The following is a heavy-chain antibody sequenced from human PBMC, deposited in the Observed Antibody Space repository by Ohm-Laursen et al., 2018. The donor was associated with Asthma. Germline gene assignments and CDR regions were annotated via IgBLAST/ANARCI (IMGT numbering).Heavy chain of an antibody. Sequence: LSLTCTVSGGSISRGGYYWSWIRQHPGKGLEWVSLINSAGDTKYADSVKGRFTFSRDNSKNTLFLQMDSLRVEDTAVYYCARGGGRYLIDDWGQGTVVTVSS. CDR3: ARGGGRYLIDD. CDR1: GGSISRGGYY. CDR2: INSAGDT. J-gene: IGHJ4*02. D-gene: IGHD1-1*01. V-gene: IGHV3-53*01.